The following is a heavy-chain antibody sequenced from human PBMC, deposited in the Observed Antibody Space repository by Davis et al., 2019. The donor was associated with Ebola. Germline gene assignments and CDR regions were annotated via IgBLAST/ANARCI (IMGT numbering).Heavy chain of an antibody. CDR2: IYPGDSDT. D-gene: IGHD3-3*01. J-gene: IGHJ4*02. CDR3: ARWRFLEWLLSLGVDPGYFDY. Sequence: GESLKISCKGSGYSFTSYWIGWVRQMTGKGLEWMGIIYPGDSDTRYSPSFQGQVTISADKSISTAYLQWSSLKASDTAMYYCARWRFLEWLLSLGVDPGYFDYWGQGTLVTVSS. V-gene: IGHV5-51*01. CDR1: GYSFTSYW.